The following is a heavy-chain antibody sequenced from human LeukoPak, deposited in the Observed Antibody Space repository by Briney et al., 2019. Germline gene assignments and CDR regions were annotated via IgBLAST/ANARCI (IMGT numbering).Heavy chain of an antibody. CDR3: ARARGDSSSWYVLY. J-gene: IGHJ4*02. Sequence: ASVKVSCKASGYTFTSYDINWVRQATGQGLEWMGWMNPNSGNTGYAQKFQGRVTMTRNTSISTAYMELSSLRSEDTAVYYCARARGDSSSWYVLYWGQGTLVTVSS. V-gene: IGHV1-8*01. CDR1: GYTFTSYD. D-gene: IGHD6-13*01. CDR2: MNPNSGNT.